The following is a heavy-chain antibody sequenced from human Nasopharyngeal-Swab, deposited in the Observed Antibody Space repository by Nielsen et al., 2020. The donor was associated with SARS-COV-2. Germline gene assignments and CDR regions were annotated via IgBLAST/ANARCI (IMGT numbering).Heavy chain of an antibody. CDR2: ISYDGSNK. CDR3: ARTAAIRGYAFDI. V-gene: IGHV3-30-3*01. J-gene: IGHJ3*02. D-gene: IGHD2-2*02. Sequence: GESLKISCAASGFTFSSYAMHWVRQAPGKGLEWVAVISYDGSNKYYADSVKGRFTISRDNSKNTLYLQMNSLRAGDTAVYYCARTAAIRGYAFDIWGQGTMVTVSS. CDR1: GFTFSSYA.